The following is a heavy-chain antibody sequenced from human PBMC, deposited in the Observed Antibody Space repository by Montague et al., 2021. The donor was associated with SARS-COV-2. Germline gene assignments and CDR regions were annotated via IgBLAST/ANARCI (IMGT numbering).Heavy chain of an antibody. CDR1: GGSISSSSYY. J-gene: IGHJ6*02. D-gene: IGHD3-9*01. CDR3: ARLSKTGYPPLHYYYGMDV. Sequence: SETLSLTCTVSGGSISSSSYYWGWIRQPPGKGLEWIGSIYYSGSTYYNPSLKSRVTISVDTSKNQFSLKLSSVTAADTAVYYCARLSKTGYPPLHYYYGMDVWGQGTTVTVSS. V-gene: IGHV4-39*01. CDR2: IYYSGST.